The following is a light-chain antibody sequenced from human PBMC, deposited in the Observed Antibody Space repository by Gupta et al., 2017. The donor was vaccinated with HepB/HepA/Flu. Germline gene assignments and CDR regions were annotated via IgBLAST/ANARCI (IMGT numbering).Light chain of an antibody. CDR2: TAS. CDR1: QDINSY. J-gene: IGKJ5*01. Sequence: DIQLTQPPSFLSASVGDRLTITCRASQDINSYLIWYQQKPGKAPNLLIYTASTLQGGVPSRFSGSGSGTEFTLTISSLQPEDFATYYWQQVNSYPITFGQGTRLDIK. V-gene: IGKV1-9*01. CDR3: QQVNSYPIT.